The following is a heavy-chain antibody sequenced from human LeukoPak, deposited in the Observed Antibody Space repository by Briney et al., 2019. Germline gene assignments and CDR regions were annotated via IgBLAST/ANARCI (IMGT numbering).Heavy chain of an antibody. CDR1: GYTFTRYT. Sequence: ASVKVSCTASGYTFTRYTIHWVRQAPGQRLEWMGWINPGNGNTQCSQNFQGRVTMTRDTSATTAYMELSSLDSEDTAVYYCARGAGNSWFDDWGQGTLVTVSS. CDR3: ARGAGNSWFDD. D-gene: IGHD6-13*01. V-gene: IGHV1-3*01. J-gene: IGHJ4*02. CDR2: INPGNGNT.